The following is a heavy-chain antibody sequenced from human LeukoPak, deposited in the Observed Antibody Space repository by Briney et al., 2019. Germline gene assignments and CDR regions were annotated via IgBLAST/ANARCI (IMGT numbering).Heavy chain of an antibody. D-gene: IGHD3-10*01. V-gene: IGHV1-2*04. J-gene: IGHJ4*02. CDR2: INPNSGGT. Sequence: ASVEVSCKASGYTFTGYYMHWVRQAPGQGLEWMGWINPNSGGTNYAQKFQGWVTMTRDTSISTAYMELSRLRSDDTAVYYCARGRDLAPLWFGEPAGPPNFDYWGQGTLVTVSS. CDR1: GYTFTGYY. CDR3: ARGRDLAPLWFGEPAGPPNFDY.